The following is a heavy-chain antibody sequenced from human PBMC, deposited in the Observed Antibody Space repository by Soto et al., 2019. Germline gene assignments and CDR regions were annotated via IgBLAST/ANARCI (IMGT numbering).Heavy chain of an antibody. CDR1: GGTFSSYS. D-gene: IGHD2-2*01. CDR2: IIPIFGTA. CDR3: ARVVVPAARSYYYYYGMDV. Sequence: SVKVSCKASGGTFSSYSISWVRQAPGQGLEWMGGIIPIFGTANYAQKFQGRVTITADESTSTAYMELSSLRSEDTAVYYCARVVVPAARSYYYYYGMDVWGQGTTVTVSS. J-gene: IGHJ6*02. V-gene: IGHV1-69*13.